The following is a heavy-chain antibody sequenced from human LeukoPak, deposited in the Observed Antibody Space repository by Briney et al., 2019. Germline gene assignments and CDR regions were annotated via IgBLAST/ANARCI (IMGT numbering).Heavy chain of an antibody. J-gene: IGHJ4*02. V-gene: IGHV1-3*01. Sequence: ASVKVSCKASGYTFTSYAMHWVRQAPGQRLEWMGWINAGNGNTKYSQKLQGRVTMTTDTSTSTAYMELRSLRSDDTAVYYCARVGRVSYFDYWGQGTLVTVSS. CDR3: ARVGRVSYFDY. D-gene: IGHD1-26*01. CDR2: INAGNGNT. CDR1: GYTFTSYA.